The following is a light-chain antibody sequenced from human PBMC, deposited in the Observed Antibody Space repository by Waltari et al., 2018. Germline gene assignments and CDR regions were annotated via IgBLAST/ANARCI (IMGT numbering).Light chain of an antibody. J-gene: IGKJ3*01. CDR2: GAS. V-gene: IGKV3-20*01. CDR1: QSFGNND. CDR3: QYYGDSPFT. Sequence: EIVMTQSPGTLSMSPGQIATLSCRASQSFGNNDLAWYQQKPGQAPRLLMYGASSRATGIPDRFSGSGSGTDFTLTISRLEPEDFAVYFCQYYGDSPFTFGPGTKVDLK.